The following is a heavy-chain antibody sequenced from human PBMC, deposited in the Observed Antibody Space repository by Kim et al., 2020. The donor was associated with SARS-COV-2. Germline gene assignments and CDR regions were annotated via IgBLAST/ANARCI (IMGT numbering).Heavy chain of an antibody. V-gene: IGHV1-3*01. D-gene: IGHD2-21*02. CDR2: INAGNGNT. Sequence: ASVKVSCKASGYTFTSYAMHWVRQAPGQRLEWMGWINAGNGNTKYSQKFQGRVTITRDTSASTAYMELSSLRSEDTAVYYCARDYCGGDCSFALRFSYYGMDVWGQGTTVTVSS. J-gene: IGHJ6*02. CDR3: ARDYCGGDCSFALRFSYYGMDV. CDR1: GYTFTSYA.